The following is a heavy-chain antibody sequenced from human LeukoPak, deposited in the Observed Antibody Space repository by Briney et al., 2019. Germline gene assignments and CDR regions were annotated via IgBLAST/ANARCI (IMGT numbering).Heavy chain of an antibody. CDR2: IIPIFGTA. V-gene: IGHV1-69*05. J-gene: IGHJ5*02. Sequence: SVKVSCKASGGTFSSYAISWVRQAPGQGLEWMGGIIPIFGTANYAQKFQGRVTITTDESTSTAYMELSSLRSEDTAVYYCVRCRDGYKRTKGYWFDPWGQGTLVTVSS. CDR3: VRCRDGYKRTKGYWFDP. D-gene: IGHD5-24*01. CDR1: GGTFSSYA.